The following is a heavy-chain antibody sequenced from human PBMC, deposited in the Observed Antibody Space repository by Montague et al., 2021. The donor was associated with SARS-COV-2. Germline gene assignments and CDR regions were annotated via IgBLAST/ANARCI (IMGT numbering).Heavy chain of an antibody. V-gene: IGHV4-39*01. CDR2: IYYSGST. Sequence: SETLSLTCTVSGGSISSRSYYWGWIRRPPGKGLEWIGSIYYSGSTYYXPSLKSRVTISVDTSKNQFSLKLSSVTAADTAVYYCARLRGDYGGTYDTFDIWGQGTMVTVSS. J-gene: IGHJ3*02. CDR1: GGSISSRSYY. D-gene: IGHD4-23*01. CDR3: ARLRGDYGGTYDTFDI.